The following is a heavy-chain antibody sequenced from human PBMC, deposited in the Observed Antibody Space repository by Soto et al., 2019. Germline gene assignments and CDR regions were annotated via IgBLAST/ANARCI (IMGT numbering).Heavy chain of an antibody. CDR1: GYTLTTYS. V-gene: IGHV1-3*01. D-gene: IGHD6-19*01. CDR3: ARGNSGAFDI. Sequence: ASVKVSCKASGYTLTTYSMHWVRQAPGQRLEWMGWMNPLNGDTKYSQRFQGRLTIIRDTSASTAYMELSSLRSEDTAIYYCARGNSGAFDIWG. J-gene: IGHJ3*02. CDR2: MNPLNGDT.